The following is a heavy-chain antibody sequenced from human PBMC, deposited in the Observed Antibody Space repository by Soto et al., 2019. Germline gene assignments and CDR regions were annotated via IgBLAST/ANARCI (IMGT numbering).Heavy chain of an antibody. Sequence: QVQLVESGGGVVQPGRSLRLSCAASGFSISSYGMHWVRQAPGKGLEWVALIWFDGSKIYYADSVKGRFTISRDNSQKTLYLQMNSLRAEDTAVYYCAGGGSDLWYYFDYWGQGTLVTVSS. J-gene: IGHJ4*02. CDR3: AGGGSDLWYYFDY. V-gene: IGHV3-33*01. CDR1: GFSISSYG. CDR2: IWFDGSKI. D-gene: IGHD2-15*01.